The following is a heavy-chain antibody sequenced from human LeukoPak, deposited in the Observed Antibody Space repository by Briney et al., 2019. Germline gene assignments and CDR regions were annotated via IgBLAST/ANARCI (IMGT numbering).Heavy chain of an antibody. CDR1: GGSISSSSYY. J-gene: IGHJ2*01. D-gene: IGHD2-2*01. Sequence: SETLSLTCTVSGGSISSSSYYWGCIRQPPGKGLEWIGSIYYSGSTYYNPSLKSRVTISVDTSKNQFSLKLSSVTAADTAVYYCARHVSPGGYCSSTSCYSWYFDLWGRGTLVTVSS. V-gene: IGHV4-39*01. CDR2: IYYSGST. CDR3: ARHVSPGGYCSSTSCYSWYFDL.